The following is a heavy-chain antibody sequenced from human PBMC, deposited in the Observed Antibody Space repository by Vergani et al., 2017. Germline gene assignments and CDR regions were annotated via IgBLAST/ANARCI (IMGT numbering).Heavy chain of an antibody. D-gene: IGHD2-2*01. CDR3: AKVGVPAGTFDY. CDR1: GFTFSSYG. V-gene: IGHV3-33*06. Sequence: QVQLVESGGGVVQPGRSLRLSCAASGFTFSSYGMHWVRQAPGKGLEWVAVIWYDGSNKYYADSVKGRFTISRDNSKNTLYLQMNSLRAEDTAVYYCAKVGVPAGTFDYWGQGTLVTVSS. CDR2: IWYDGSNK. J-gene: IGHJ4*02.